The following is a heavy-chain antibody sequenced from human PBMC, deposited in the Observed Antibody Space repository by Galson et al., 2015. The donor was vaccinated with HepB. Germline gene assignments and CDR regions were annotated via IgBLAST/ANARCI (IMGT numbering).Heavy chain of an antibody. Sequence: SLRLSCAASGFTFSSYGMHWVRQAPGKGLEWVSVIYSGGSTYYADSVKGRFTISRDNSKNTLYLQMNSLRAEDTAVYYCAREDRGSSWGDWGAQFGHFDYWGQGTLVTVSS. V-gene: IGHV3-53*01. J-gene: IGHJ4*02. D-gene: IGHD6-13*01. CDR3: AREDRGSSWGDWGAQFGHFDY. CDR2: IYSGGST. CDR1: GFTFSSYG.